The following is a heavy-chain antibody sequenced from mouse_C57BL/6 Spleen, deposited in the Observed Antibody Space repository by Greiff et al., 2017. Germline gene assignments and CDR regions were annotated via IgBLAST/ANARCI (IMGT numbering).Heavy chain of an antibody. V-gene: IGHV1-22*01. J-gene: IGHJ2*01. Sequence: EVKLQESGPELVKPGASVKMSCKASGYTFTDYNMHWVKQSHGKSLEWIGYINPNNGGTGYNQKFKGKATLTVNKSSSTAYMELRSLTSEDSAVYYCARSVYYGSSSPFGYWGQGTTLTVSS. CDR1: GYTFTDYN. CDR3: ARSVYYGSSSPFGY. CDR2: INPNNGGT. D-gene: IGHD1-1*01.